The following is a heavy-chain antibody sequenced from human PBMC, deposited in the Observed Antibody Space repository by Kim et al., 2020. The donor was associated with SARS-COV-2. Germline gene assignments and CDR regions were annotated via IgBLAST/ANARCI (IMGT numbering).Heavy chain of an antibody. J-gene: IGHJ4*02. Sequence: GGSLRLSCAASGFSVRNTYLSWFRQAPGKGLEWVSLIYYSGRTFYADSVKGRFTVSKDNSKDTLYLQMNSLGAEDTAVYYCARAGYYDSSGHYSDFPFDLWGQGTLVTVSS. CDR2: IYYSGRT. CDR1: GFSVRNTY. V-gene: IGHV3-66*01. CDR3: ARAGYYDSSGHYSDFPFDL. D-gene: IGHD3-22*01.